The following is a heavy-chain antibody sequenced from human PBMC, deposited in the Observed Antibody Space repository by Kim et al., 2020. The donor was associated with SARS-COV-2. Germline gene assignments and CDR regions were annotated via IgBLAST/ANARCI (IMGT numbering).Heavy chain of an antibody. Sequence: GESLKISCKGSGYSFTSYWIGWVRQMPGKGLEWMGIIYPGDSDTRYSPSFQGQVTISADKSISTAYLQWSSLKASDTAMYYCARRTVYCSSTSCYVYAFDIWGQGTMVTVSS. CDR1: GYSFTSYW. CDR3: ARRTVYCSSTSCYVYAFDI. V-gene: IGHV5-51*01. CDR2: IYPGDSDT. D-gene: IGHD2-2*01. J-gene: IGHJ3*02.